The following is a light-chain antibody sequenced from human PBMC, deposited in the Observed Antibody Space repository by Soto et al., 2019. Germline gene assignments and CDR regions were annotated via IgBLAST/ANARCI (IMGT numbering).Light chain of an antibody. Sequence: DIQMTQSPSSLSASVGDRVTITCRASQAINNYLAWYQQKPGKGPQLLIYGASTLQSGVPSRFSGSGSGTDFTLTISSLQPEDVATYYCQKYDSFPLILGGGTKVDVK. CDR3: QKYDSFPLI. V-gene: IGKV1-27*01. J-gene: IGKJ4*01. CDR1: QAINNY. CDR2: GAS.